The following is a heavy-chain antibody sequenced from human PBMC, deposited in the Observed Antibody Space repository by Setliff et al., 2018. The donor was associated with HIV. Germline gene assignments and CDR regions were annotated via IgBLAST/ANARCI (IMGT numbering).Heavy chain of an antibody. D-gene: IGHD1-26*01. Sequence: GSLRLSCAASGFTFSTYSMVWVRQAPGKGLEWVSGIGGAYDGNTYHADSVKGRFTIFRENSKNILYLQMSNLRAEDTALYYCAKVMITTTWAFDFWGQGTPVTVSS. CDR3: AKVMITTTWAFDF. CDR2: IGGAYDGNT. J-gene: IGHJ4*02. V-gene: IGHV3-23*01. CDR1: GFTFSTYS.